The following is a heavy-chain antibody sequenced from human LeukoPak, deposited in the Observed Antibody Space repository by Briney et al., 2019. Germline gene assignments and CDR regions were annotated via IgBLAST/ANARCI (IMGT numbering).Heavy chain of an antibody. Sequence: PSETLSLTCAVYGGSFRGYYWSWIRQPPGKGLGWIGEINHSGSTNYNPSLKSRVTISVDTSKNQFSLKLSSVTAADTAVYYCASRRLGYCSGGSCYLDAFDIWGQGTMVTVSS. J-gene: IGHJ3*02. CDR1: GGSFRGYY. V-gene: IGHV4-34*01. CDR3: ASRRLGYCSGGSCYLDAFDI. CDR2: INHSGST. D-gene: IGHD2-15*01.